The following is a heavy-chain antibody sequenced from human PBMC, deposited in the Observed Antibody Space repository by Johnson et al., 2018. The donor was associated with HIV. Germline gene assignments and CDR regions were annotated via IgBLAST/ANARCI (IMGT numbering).Heavy chain of an antibody. CDR3: ASLVGSSSGEAFDI. CDR2: IKSKTDGGTT. V-gene: IGHV3-15*01. CDR1: GFTFSDYY. J-gene: IGHJ3*02. D-gene: IGHD6-6*01. Sequence: VQLVESGGGLVKPGGSLRLSCAASGFTFSDYYMSWIRQAPGKGLEWVGRIKSKTDGGTTDYAAPVKGRFTISRDDSKNTLYLQMNSLRAEDTAVYYCASLVGSSSGEAFDIWGQGTMVTVSS.